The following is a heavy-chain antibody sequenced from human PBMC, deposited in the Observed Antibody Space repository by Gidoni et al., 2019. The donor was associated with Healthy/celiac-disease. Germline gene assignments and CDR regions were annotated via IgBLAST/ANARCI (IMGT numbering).Heavy chain of an antibody. CDR2: ISSSSSYI. V-gene: IGHV3-21*01. D-gene: IGHD1-20*01. CDR1: RFTFSSLS. Sequence: EVQLVESGGGMVKLAGSLILACAASRFTFSSLSMYWVGQAQGKGLEWVSSISSSSSYIDYADSVKGRFTISRDNAKNSLYLQMNSLRAEDTAVYYCASLITGTLFDYWGQGTLVTVSS. CDR3: ASLITGTLFDY. J-gene: IGHJ4*02.